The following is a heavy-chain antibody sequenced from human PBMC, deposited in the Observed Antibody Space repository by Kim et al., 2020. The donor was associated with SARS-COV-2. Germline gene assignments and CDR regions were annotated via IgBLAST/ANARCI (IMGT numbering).Heavy chain of an antibody. V-gene: IGHV3-9*01. Sequence: GGSLRLSCAASGFTFDDYAMHWVRQAPGKGLEWVSGISWNSGSIGYADSVKGRFTISRDNAKNSLYLQMNSLRAEDTALYYCAKADYYDILTGYESCYY. D-gene: IGHD3-9*01. CDR2: ISWNSGSI. CDR3: AKADYYDILTGYESCYY. CDR1: GFTFDDYA. J-gene: IGHJ6*01.